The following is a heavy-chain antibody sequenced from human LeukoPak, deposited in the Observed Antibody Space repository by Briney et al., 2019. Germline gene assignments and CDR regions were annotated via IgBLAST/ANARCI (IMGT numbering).Heavy chain of an antibody. V-gene: IGHV4-59*01. J-gene: IGHJ6*02. Sequence: SETLSLTCTVSGGSFSTYYWSWIRQPPGKGLEWIGYIYYSGSTNYNPSLKSRVTISVDTSKNQFSLKLSSVTAADTAAYYCARDTYYYDSSGYPGYYYYGMDVWGQGTTVTVSS. CDR2: IYYSGST. CDR3: ARDTYYYDSSGYPGYYYYGMDV. CDR1: GGSFSTYY. D-gene: IGHD3-22*01.